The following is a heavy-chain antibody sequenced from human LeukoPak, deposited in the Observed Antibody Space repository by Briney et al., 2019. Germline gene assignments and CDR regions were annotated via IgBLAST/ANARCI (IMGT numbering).Heavy chain of an antibody. CDR3: AKGDSTTLLRPYYFDY. D-gene: IGHD4-17*01. CDR1: GFTFSNAW. V-gene: IGHV3-23*01. Sequence: PGGSLRLSCAASGFTFSNAWMSWVRQAPGKGLEWVSDISSSGGSTYYADSVKGRFTISRDNSKNTLYLQMNSLRAEDTAVYYCAKGDSTTLLRPYYFDYWGQGTLVTVSS. J-gene: IGHJ4*02. CDR2: ISSSGGST.